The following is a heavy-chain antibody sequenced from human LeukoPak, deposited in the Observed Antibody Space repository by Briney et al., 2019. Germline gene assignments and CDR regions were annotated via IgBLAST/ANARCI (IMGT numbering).Heavy chain of an antibody. D-gene: IGHD3-3*01. J-gene: IGHJ4*02. V-gene: IGHV3-30*04. CDR3: ARDQLRFLEWSWDY. Sequence: GGSLRLSCAASGFTFSSYAMHWVRQAPGKGLEWVAVISYDGSNKYYADSVKGRFTISRDNSKNTLYLQMNSLRAEDTAVYYCARDQLRFLEWSWDYWGQGTLVTVSP. CDR1: GFTFSSYA. CDR2: ISYDGSNK.